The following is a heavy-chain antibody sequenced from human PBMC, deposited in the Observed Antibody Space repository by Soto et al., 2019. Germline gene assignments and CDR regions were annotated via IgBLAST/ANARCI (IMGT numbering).Heavy chain of an antibody. V-gene: IGHV4-4*02. J-gene: IGHJ4*02. Sequence: PSETLSLTCAVSGGSIRSANWWSWVRQPPGKGLEWIGEIFHSGSTNYNPSLTSRITISVDKSKNQFSLKLTSVTAADTAMYYCATYSSNSRDFDYWGQGTLVTV. CDR2: IFHSGST. D-gene: IGHD6-13*01. CDR1: GGSIRSANW. CDR3: ATYSSNSRDFDY.